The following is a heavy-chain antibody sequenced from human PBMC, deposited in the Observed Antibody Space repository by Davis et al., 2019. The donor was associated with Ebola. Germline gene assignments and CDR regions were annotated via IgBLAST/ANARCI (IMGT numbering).Heavy chain of an antibody. V-gene: IGHV3-74*01. J-gene: IGHJ4*02. CDR2: INSDGSST. CDR3: TVISSSSVPYFDY. CDR1: GFTSSSYR. Sequence: PGGSLRLSCAASGFTSSSYRMHWVRQAPGKGLVWVSRINSDGSSTSYADSVTGRFTISRDNAKNTRYLQMNSLKTEDKAVYYCTVISSSSVPYFDYWGQGTLVTVSS. D-gene: IGHD6-6*01.